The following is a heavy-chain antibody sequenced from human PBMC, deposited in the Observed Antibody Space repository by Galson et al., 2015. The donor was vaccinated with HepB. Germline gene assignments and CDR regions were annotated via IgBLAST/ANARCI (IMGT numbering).Heavy chain of an antibody. Sequence: LRLSCAASGFTFSSYAMHWVRQAPGKGLEWVAVISYDGSNKYYADSVKGRFTISRDNSKNTLYLQMNSLRAEDTAVYYCARVVWFGEFTDYWGQGTLVTVSS. CDR2: ISYDGSNK. CDR1: GFTFSSYA. V-gene: IGHV3-30-3*01. D-gene: IGHD3-10*01. J-gene: IGHJ4*02. CDR3: ARVVWFGEFTDY.